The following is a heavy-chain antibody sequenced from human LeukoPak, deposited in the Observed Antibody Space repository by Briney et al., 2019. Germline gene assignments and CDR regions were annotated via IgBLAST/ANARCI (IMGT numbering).Heavy chain of an antibody. CDR1: GGTFSSYA. CDR2: IIPIFGTA. V-gene: IGHV1-69*13. D-gene: IGHD4-17*01. CDR3: AREGYGDYGTFDY. J-gene: IGHJ4*02. Sequence: SVKVSCKASGGTFSSYAISWVRQAPGQGLEWMGGIIPIFGTANYAQKFQGRVTITADESTSTAYVELSSLRSEDTAVYYCAREGYGDYGTFDYWGQGTLVTVSS.